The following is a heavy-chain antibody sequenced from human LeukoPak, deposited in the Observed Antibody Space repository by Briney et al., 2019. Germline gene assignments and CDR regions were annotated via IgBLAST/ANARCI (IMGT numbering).Heavy chain of an antibody. CDR1: GYTFTDYY. V-gene: IGHV1-69-2*01. CDR3: ATGVDTAMAHFDY. Sequence: ASVKVSCKVSGYTFTDYYMHWVQQAPGKGLEWMGLVDPEDGKTIYAEKFQGRVTITADTSTDTAYMELSSLRSEDTAVYYCATGVDTAMAHFDYWGQGTLVTVSS. D-gene: IGHD5-18*01. CDR2: VDPEDGKT. J-gene: IGHJ4*02.